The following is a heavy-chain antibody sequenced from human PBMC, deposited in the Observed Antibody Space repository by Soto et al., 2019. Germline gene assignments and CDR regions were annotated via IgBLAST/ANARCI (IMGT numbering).Heavy chain of an antibody. D-gene: IGHD3-10*01. V-gene: IGHV3-11*01. Sequence: PGGSLRLSCAASGFTFSDYYMSWIRQAPGKGLEWVSYISSSGSTIYYADSVKGRFTISRDNAKNSLYLQMNSLRAEDTAVYYCARVFYLFAGSVSYYKNTRKWFAPCGQGTLVPVSS. CDR1: GFTFSDYY. CDR2: ISSSGSTI. CDR3: ARVFYLFAGSVSYYKNTRKWFAP. J-gene: IGHJ5*02.